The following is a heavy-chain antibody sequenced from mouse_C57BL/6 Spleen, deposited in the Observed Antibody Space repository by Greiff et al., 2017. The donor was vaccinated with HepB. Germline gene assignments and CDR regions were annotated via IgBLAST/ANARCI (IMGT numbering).Heavy chain of an antibody. J-gene: IGHJ4*01. D-gene: IGHD2-4*01. Sequence: EVQLQQSGPELVKPGASVKISCKASGYTFTDYYMNWVKQSHGKSLEWIGDINPNNGGTSYNQKFKGKATLTVDKSSSTAYMELRSLTSEDSAVYYCARDDYLYYAMDYWGQGTSVTVSS. CDR2: INPNNGGT. V-gene: IGHV1-26*01. CDR1: GYTFTDYY. CDR3: ARDDYLYYAMDY.